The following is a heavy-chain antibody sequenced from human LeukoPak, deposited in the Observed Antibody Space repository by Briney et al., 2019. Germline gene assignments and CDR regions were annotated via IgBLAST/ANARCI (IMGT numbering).Heavy chain of an antibody. CDR1: GGSISSSSYY. CDR3: ARGTYYYDSSGLIPFAY. CDR2: IYYIGST. Sequence: SETLSLTCTVSGGSISSSSYYWGGIRQPPGKGLEWIRSIYYIGSTYYNPSLKSRVTISVDSSKNQFSLKLSSVTAADTAVYYCARGTYYYDSSGLIPFAYWGQGTLATASS. D-gene: IGHD3-22*01. V-gene: IGHV4-39*07. J-gene: IGHJ4*02.